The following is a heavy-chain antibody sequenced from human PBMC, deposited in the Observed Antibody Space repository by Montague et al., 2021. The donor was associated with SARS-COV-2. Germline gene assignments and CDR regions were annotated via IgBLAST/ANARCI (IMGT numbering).Heavy chain of an antibody. CDR1: GYSISSHNW. V-gene: IGHV4-28*01. D-gene: IGHD1-26*01. CDR3: ARKTSGNYPFGG. J-gene: IGHJ4*02. Sequence: SETLSLTCVVSGYSISSHNWWGWIRQPPGKELVWFGFIHYSEGTYYNPPLKSRATMSVDTSKNQFSLRLNSVTVVDTAVYYCARKTSGNYPFGGWGQGTLVTASS. CDR2: IHYSEGT.